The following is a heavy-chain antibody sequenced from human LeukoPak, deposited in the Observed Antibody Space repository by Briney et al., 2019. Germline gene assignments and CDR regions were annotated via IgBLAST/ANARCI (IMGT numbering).Heavy chain of an antibody. CDR1: GYSFPNYW. J-gene: IGHJ4*02. D-gene: IGHD2-2*01. V-gene: IGHV5-51*01. Sequence: GESLKISCKSSGYSFPNYWIGWVRQMPGKGLEWMGIIYPGDSSTRYSPSFQGQVTISADKSISTAYLQLSSLKASDTAMYYCARRASGYCSSTSCFFDYWGQGTLVTVSS. CDR3: ARRASGYCSSTSCFFDY. CDR2: IYPGDSST.